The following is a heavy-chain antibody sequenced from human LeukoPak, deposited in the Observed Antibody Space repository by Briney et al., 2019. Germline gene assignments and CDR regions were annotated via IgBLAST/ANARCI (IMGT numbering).Heavy chain of an antibody. V-gene: IGHV1-46*01. CDR3: ARDLLPIGYIGSPVGATTGDNFDY. Sequence: ASVKVSCKASGYTFTSYYMHWVRQAPGQGLEGMGVINPSGGSTSYAQKFQGRVTMTRDTSTSTVYMELSSLRSEDTAVYYCARDLLPIGYIGSPVGATTGDNFDYWGQGTLVTVSS. CDR1: GYTFTSYY. J-gene: IGHJ4*02. CDR2: INPSGGST. D-gene: IGHD1-26*01.